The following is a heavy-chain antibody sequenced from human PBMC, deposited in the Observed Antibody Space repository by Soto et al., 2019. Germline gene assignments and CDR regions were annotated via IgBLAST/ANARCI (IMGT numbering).Heavy chain of an antibody. J-gene: IGHJ4*02. CDR3: AHRVLRTVFGLVTTTAIYFDF. CDR2: IYWEDDK. V-gene: IGHV2-5*02. Sequence: QITLNESGPTVVRPTETLTLTCRFSGFSLTTSGVGVGWIRQSPGKAPEWLALIYWEDDKRYSASLKSRLTITQDTSKTQVVLTVSDLDPTDTATYYCAHRVLRTVFGLVTTTAIYFDFWGQGTPVAVSS. CDR1: GFSLTTSGVG. D-gene: IGHD3-3*01.